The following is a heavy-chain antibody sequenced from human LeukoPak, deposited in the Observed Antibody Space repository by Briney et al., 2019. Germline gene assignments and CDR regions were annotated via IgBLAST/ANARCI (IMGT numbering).Heavy chain of an antibody. CDR1: GYTFTGYF. D-gene: IGHD7-27*01. V-gene: IGHV1-46*01. Sequence: ASVKVSCKASGYTFTGYFVHWVRQAPGQGLEWVGLINFSGGSTNYAQKYEGRVTMTRDTSTSTVYMELSSLRCEDTAVYYCARELTGNTDYWGQGTLVTVSS. CDR2: INFSGGST. CDR3: ARELTGNTDY. J-gene: IGHJ4*02.